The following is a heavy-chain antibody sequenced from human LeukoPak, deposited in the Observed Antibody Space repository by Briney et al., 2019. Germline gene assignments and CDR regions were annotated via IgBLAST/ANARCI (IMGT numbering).Heavy chain of an antibody. D-gene: IGHD3-22*01. Sequence: GGSLRLSCAASGFTFSSYVMSWVRQAPGKGLEWVSAISGSGGSTYYADSVKGRFTISRDNSKNTLYLQMNSLRAEDTAVYYCASSLSIDSSGYYSLWGQGTLVTVSS. V-gene: IGHV3-23*01. CDR2: ISGSGGST. CDR3: ASSLSIDSSGYYSL. CDR1: GFTFSSYV. J-gene: IGHJ4*02.